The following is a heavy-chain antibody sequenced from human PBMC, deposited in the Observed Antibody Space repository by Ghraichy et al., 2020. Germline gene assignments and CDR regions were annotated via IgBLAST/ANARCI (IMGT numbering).Heavy chain of an antibody. D-gene: IGHD3-22*01. CDR3: VKDYYDSSGYYEGYFDY. CDR1: GFTFSSYA. Sequence: GGSLRLSCSASGFTFSSYAMHWVRQAPGKGLEYVSAISSNGGSTYYADSVKGRFTISRDNSKNTLYLQMSSLRAEDTAVYYCVKDYYDSSGYYEGYFDYWGQGTLVTVSS. V-gene: IGHV3-64D*06. J-gene: IGHJ4*02. CDR2: ISSNGGST.